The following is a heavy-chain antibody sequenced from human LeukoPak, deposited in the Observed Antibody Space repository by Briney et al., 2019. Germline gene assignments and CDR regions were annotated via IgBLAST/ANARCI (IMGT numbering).Heavy chain of an antibody. V-gene: IGHV3-23*01. J-gene: IGHJ4*02. Sequence: GGSLRLSCAASGFTVSDYSMSWVRQAPGKGLEWVSAISGSGSYTDYADSVKGRFTISEDNSKNTLYMRMSSLRAEDTALYYCAKRRYDSSGHFDSWGQGTLVTVSS. D-gene: IGHD3-22*01. CDR3: AKRRYDSSGHFDS. CDR1: GFTVSDYS. CDR2: ISGSGSYT.